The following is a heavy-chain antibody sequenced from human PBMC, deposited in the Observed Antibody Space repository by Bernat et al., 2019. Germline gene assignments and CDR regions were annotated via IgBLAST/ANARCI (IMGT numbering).Heavy chain of an antibody. J-gene: IGHJ4*02. CDR1: GFTFSSYG. V-gene: IGHV3-48*01. Sequence: VQLVESGGGVVQPGRSLRLSCAASGFTFSSYGMHWVRQAPGKELEWLSYITGSSSAIFYPDSVKGRFAISRDNAKNSVYLQMNSLRVADTAVYYCARGGTGSFDYWGQGTLVIVS. CDR2: ITGSSSAI. CDR3: ARGGTGSFDY. D-gene: IGHD3-10*01.